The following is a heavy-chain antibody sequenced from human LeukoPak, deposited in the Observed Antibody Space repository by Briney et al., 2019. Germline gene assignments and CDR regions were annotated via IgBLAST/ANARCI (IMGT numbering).Heavy chain of an antibody. J-gene: IGHJ4*02. CDR1: GFTFSSYS. D-gene: IGHD3-22*01. Sequence: PGGSLRLSCAASGFTFSSYSMNWVRQAPGKGLEWVSSISSSGSYIYYADSVKGRFTISRDNAKNSLYLQMNSLRAEDTAVYYCARDPTYYYDSSGYQMGGYWGQGTLVTVSS. V-gene: IGHV3-21*01. CDR3: ARDPTYYYDSSGYQMGGY. CDR2: ISSSGSYI.